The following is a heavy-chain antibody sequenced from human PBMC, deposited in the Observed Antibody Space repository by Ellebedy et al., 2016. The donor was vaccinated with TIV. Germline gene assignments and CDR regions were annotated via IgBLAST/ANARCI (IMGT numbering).Heavy chain of an antibody. CDR1: GDSVSSNSAA. CDR2: TYYRSKWYN. J-gene: IGHJ5*02. Sequence: MPSETLSLTCAISGDSVSSNSAAWNWIRQSPSRGLEWLGRTYYRSKWYNDYAVSVKSRITINPDTSKNQFSLQLNSVTPEDTAVYYCARDLSSGPNRINWFDPWGQGTLVTVSS. CDR3: ARDLSSGPNRINWFDP. V-gene: IGHV6-1*01. D-gene: IGHD6-19*01.